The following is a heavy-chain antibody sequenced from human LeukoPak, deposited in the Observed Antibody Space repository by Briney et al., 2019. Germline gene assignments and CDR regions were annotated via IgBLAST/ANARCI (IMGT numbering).Heavy chain of an antibody. Sequence: GGSLRLSCAASGFTFSSYGMHWVRQAPGKGLEWVAFIRYDGSNKYYADSVKGRFTISRDNSKNTLYLQMNSLRAEDTAVYYCAKRQTERAYYDFWSGPHYYYYYMDVWGKGTTVTVSS. CDR3: AKRQTERAYYDFWSGPHYYYYYMDV. V-gene: IGHV3-30*02. CDR1: GFTFSSYG. D-gene: IGHD3-3*01. CDR2: IRYDGSNK. J-gene: IGHJ6*03.